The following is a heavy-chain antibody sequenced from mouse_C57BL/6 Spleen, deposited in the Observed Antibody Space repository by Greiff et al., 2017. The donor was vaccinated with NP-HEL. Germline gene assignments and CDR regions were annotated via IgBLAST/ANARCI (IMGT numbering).Heavy chain of an antibody. Sequence: EVQLQQSGAELVRPGASVKLSCTASGFNIKDYYMHWVKQRPEQGLEWIGRIDPEDGDTEYAPKFQGKATMTADTSSNTAYLQLSSLTSEDTAVYYCTTDDYDRDYYAMDYWGQGTSVTVSS. V-gene: IGHV14-1*01. J-gene: IGHJ4*01. CDR3: TTDDYDRDYYAMDY. D-gene: IGHD2-4*01. CDR2: IDPEDGDT. CDR1: GFNIKDYY.